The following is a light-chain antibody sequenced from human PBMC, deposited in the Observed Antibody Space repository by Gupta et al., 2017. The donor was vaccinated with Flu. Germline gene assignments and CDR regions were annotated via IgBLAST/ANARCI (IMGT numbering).Light chain of an antibody. CDR2: KAS. Sequence: DIQMTQSPSTLFASVGDRVTITCRASQSVSSWLAWYQQKPGTAPKLLIYKASSLQGGVPSRFSGSGSGTEFTLTISSLQPDDFATYYCQQYNSYSPITFGQGTRLEIK. J-gene: IGKJ5*01. CDR3: QQYNSYSPIT. V-gene: IGKV1-5*03. CDR1: QSVSSW.